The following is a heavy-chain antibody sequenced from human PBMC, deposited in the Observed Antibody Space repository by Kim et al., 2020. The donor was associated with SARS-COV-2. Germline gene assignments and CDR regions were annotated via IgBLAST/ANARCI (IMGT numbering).Heavy chain of an antibody. CDR2: IYYSGST. CDR3: ARELWFGELLPPYYYYG. Sequence: SETLSLTCTVSGGSISSSSYYWGWIRQPPGKGLEWIGSIYYSGSTYYNPSLKSRVTISVDTSKNQFSLKLSSVTAADTAVYYCARELWFGELLPPYYYYG. V-gene: IGHV4-39*07. D-gene: IGHD3-10*01. CDR1: GGSISSSSYY. J-gene: IGHJ6*01.